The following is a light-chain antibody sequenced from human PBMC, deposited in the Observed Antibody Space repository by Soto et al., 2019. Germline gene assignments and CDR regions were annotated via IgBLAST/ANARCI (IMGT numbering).Light chain of an antibody. V-gene: IGLV2-14*03. J-gene: IGLJ1*01. CDR1: SSDVGGYNY. CDR2: DVS. CDR3: SSYTSSSTLYV. Sequence: QSALTQPSSVSGSPGQSITISCTGTSSDVGGYNYVSWYQLHPGKAPKLMIYDVSVRPSGVSNRCSGSKSGGTASLTISGLQAEDEADYFCSSYTSSSTLYVFGTGTKLTVL.